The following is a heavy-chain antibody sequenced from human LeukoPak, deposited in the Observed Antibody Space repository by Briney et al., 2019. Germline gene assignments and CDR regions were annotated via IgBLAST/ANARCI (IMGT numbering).Heavy chain of an antibody. CDR3: ATAGGDGSRMGFDP. D-gene: IGHD2-15*01. CDR1: GFTFSRYW. J-gene: IGHJ5*02. V-gene: IGHV3-74*01. Sequence: GGSLRLSCADSGFTFSRYWVHWVRQTPGKGLVWVSCISADGSVTRYADSVKGRFTISRDNTKSTLYLQMHSLRAEDTAVYYCATAGGDGSRMGFDPWGQGTLVTVSS. CDR2: ISADGSVT.